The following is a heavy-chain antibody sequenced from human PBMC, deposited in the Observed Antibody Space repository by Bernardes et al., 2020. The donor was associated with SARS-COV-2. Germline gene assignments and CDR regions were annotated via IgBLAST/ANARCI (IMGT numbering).Heavy chain of an antibody. J-gene: IGHJ2*01. V-gene: IGHV3-23*01. D-gene: IGHD2-21*02. Sequence: GRSLRLSCVGSGFSFSRHAMGWARQAPGRGLEWVSGVTGDGGIIFYADSVKGRFTISKDSSRNTVYLQVNSLTAEDTAMYYCARDFVVGDDLWYFDVWGRGTPVIVSP. CDR3: ARDFVVGDDLWYFDV. CDR1: GFSFSRHA. CDR2: VTGDGGII.